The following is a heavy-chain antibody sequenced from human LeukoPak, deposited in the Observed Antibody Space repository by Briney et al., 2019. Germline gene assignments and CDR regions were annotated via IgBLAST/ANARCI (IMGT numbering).Heavy chain of an antibody. CDR1: GFTFSSYA. Sequence: PGGSLRLSCAASGFTFSSYAMSWVRQAPGRGLEWVSAISGSGGSTYYADSVKGRFTISRDNSKNTLYLQMNSLRAEDTAIYHCAKVRVVGDYNWFFDLWGRGALVTVSS. V-gene: IGHV3-23*01. CDR3: AKVRVVGDYNWFFDL. CDR2: ISGSGGST. D-gene: IGHD4-17*01. J-gene: IGHJ2*01.